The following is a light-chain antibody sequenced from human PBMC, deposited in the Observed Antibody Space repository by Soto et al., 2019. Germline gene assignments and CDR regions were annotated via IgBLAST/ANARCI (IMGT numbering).Light chain of an antibody. CDR2: DVV. J-gene: IGLJ1*01. CDR3: SSYTSTMTNV. V-gene: IGLV2-14*03. Sequence: QSVLTQPASVSGSPGQSITISCTGTSSDVGGFNSVSWYQVRPGTAPKLILYDVVDRPSGVSYRFSGSKSGNTASLTISGLQAADEADYFCSSYTSTMTNVFGSGTKVTVL. CDR1: SSDVGGFNS.